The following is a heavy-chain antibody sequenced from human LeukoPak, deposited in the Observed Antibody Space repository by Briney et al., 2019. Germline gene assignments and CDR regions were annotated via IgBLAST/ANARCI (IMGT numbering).Heavy chain of an antibody. CDR1: GFTFDDYA. D-gene: IGHD3-10*01. Sequence: GRSLRLSCAASGFTFDDYAMHWVRQAPGKGLEWVSGISWNSGSIDYADSVKGRFTISRDNAKNSLYLQMNSLRAEDTALYYCAKDRARKYYYGSGSYDAFDIWGQGTMVTVSS. V-gene: IGHV3-9*01. CDR3: AKDRARKYYYGSGSYDAFDI. J-gene: IGHJ3*02. CDR2: ISWNSGSI.